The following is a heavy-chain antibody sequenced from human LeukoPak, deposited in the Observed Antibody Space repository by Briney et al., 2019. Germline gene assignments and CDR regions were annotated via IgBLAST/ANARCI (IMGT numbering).Heavy chain of an antibody. CDR1: GFTFNSFA. D-gene: IGHD6-13*01. CDR2: ISGSGGST. J-gene: IGHJ1*01. Sequence: GGCLRLSCAASGFTFNSFAMSWVRQAPGKGLEWVSAISGSGGSTYYADSVKGRFTISRDNSKNTLYLQMNSLRAEDTAVYYCAKCPSSWKPEYFQHWGQGTLVTVSS. V-gene: IGHV3-23*01. CDR3: AKCPSSWKPEYFQH.